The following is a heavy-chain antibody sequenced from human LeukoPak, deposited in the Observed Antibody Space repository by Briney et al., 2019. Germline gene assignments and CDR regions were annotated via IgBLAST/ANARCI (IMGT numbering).Heavy chain of an antibody. CDR2: IWFDGGNK. Sequence: AGGSLRLSCATSGFTFSSYVMHWVRQAPGKGLEWVAAIWFDGGNKYYTDSVKGRFTISRDNSMDTLYLLMNSLRAEDTAVYYCARAYSSTWLFDYWGQGNLVTVSS. J-gene: IGHJ4*02. CDR3: ARAYSSTWLFDY. CDR1: GFTFSSYV. D-gene: IGHD6-13*01. V-gene: IGHV3-33*01.